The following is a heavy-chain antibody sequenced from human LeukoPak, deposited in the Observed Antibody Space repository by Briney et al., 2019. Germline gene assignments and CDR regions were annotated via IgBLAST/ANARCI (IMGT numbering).Heavy chain of an antibody. Sequence: SETLSLTCSVSGGSISSYYWSWLRQPAGKGLEWIGEINHSGSTNYNPSLKSRVTISVDTSKNQFSLKLSSVTAADTAVYYCARDGGTYYYDSSGSDDAFDIWGQGTMVTVSS. J-gene: IGHJ3*02. CDR2: INHSGST. V-gene: IGHV4-34*01. CDR1: GGSISSYY. CDR3: ARDGGTYYYDSSGSDDAFDI. D-gene: IGHD3-22*01.